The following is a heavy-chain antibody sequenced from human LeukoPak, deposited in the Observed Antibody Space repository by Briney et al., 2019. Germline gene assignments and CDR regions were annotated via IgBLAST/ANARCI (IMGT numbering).Heavy chain of an antibody. D-gene: IGHD5-12*01. CDR2: VNSDGSIT. V-gene: IGHV3-74*01. CDR3: ARVRATFSPHFDN. J-gene: IGHJ4*02. CDR1: GFTFSSFW. Sequence: GGSLRLSCAASGFTFSSFWMHWVRRAPGKGLMWVSRVNSDGSITNYADSVKGRFTISRDNAKNTLYLQMNSLRAEDTAVYYCARVRATFSPHFDNWGQGTLVTVPS.